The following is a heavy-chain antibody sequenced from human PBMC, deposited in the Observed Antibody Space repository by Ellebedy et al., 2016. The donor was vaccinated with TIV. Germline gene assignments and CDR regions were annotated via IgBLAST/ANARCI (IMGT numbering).Heavy chain of an antibody. J-gene: IGHJ4*02. CDR3: ARGKAPRGYSYGWPDFDY. D-gene: IGHD5-18*01. Sequence: ASVKVSXKASGYTFTSYDINWVRQATGQGLEWMGWMNPNSGNTGYAQKFQGRVTMTRNTSISTAYMELSSLRSEDTAVYYCARGKAPRGYSYGWPDFDYWGQGTLVTVSS. CDR1: GYTFTSYD. V-gene: IGHV1-8*01. CDR2: MNPNSGNT.